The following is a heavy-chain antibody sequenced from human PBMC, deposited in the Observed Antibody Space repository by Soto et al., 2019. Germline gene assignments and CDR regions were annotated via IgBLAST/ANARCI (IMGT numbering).Heavy chain of an antibody. D-gene: IGHD6-13*01. J-gene: IGHJ6*02. CDR1: GFTFSSYG. V-gene: IGHV3-33*01. CDR2: IWYDGSNK. CDR3: ARDSSGSIAAAGYYYGMDV. Sequence: GGSLRLSCAASGFTFSSYGMHWVRQAPGKGLEWVAVIWYDGSNKYYADSVKGRFTISRDNSKNTLYLQMNSLRAEDTAVYYCARDSSGSIAAAGYYYGMDVWDQGTTVTVSS.